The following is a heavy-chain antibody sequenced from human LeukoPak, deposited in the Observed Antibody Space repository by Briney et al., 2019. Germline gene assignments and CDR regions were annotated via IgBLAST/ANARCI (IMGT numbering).Heavy chain of an antibody. Sequence: ASVTVSCKASGYTFTSNYIHWVPQAPGQGLEWMGMIYPRDGSTSYAQKFQGRVTVTRDTSTSTVHMELSGLRSEDTAVYYCARDQEGFDYWGQGTLVTVSS. CDR2: IYPRDGST. V-gene: IGHV1-46*01. CDR1: GYTFTSNY. CDR3: ARDQEGFDY. J-gene: IGHJ4*02.